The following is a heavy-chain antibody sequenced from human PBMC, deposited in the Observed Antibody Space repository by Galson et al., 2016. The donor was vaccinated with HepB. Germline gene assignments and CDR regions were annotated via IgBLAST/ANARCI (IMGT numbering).Heavy chain of an antibody. CDR1: GGSISSYY. Sequence: ETLSLTCTVSGGSISSYYWSWIRQRPGKGLEWIGYIYDSGNTNYNPSLKSRVTISVDTSKNQFPLRPRSVTAADTGQYYCAVGGEDSSGPAHNDYWGQGALVTVSS. V-gene: IGHV4-4*08. CDR2: IYDSGNT. D-gene: IGHD5-18*01. J-gene: IGHJ4*02. CDR3: AVGGEDSSGPAHNDY.